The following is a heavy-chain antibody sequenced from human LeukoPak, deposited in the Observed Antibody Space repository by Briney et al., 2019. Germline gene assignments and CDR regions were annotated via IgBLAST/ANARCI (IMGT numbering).Heavy chain of an antibody. J-gene: IGHJ5*02. Sequence: SVKVSCKASGGTFSNYVISWVRQAPGQGLEWMGGIIPMFGSATYSEKFQGRVTITPDESTSTGYMEMSRLTSEDTAVYYCARGQYYGSETYWHTKWFDPWGQGTPVTVSS. V-gene: IGHV1-69*13. D-gene: IGHD3-10*01. CDR2: IIPMFGSA. CDR1: GGTFSNYV. CDR3: ARGQYYGSETYWHTKWFDP.